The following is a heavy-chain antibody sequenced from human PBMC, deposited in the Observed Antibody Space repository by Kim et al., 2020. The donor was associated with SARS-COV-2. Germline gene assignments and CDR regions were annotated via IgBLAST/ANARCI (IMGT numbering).Heavy chain of an antibody. J-gene: IGHJ4*02. V-gene: IGHV3-66*02. D-gene: IGHD1-26*01. CDR1: GFTVSSNY. CDR3: ARAGSGDGSYFVFAPYYFDY. Sequence: GGSLRLSCAASGFTVSSNYMSWVRQAPGKGLEWVSVIYSGGSTYYADSVKGRFTISRDNSKNTLYLQMNSLRAEDTAVYYCARAGSGDGSYFVFAPYYFDYWGQGTLVTVSS. CDR2: IYSGGST.